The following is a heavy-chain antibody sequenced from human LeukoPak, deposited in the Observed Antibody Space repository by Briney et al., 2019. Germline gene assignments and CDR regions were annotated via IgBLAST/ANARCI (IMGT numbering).Heavy chain of an antibody. CDR3: ARDHRSSTSCFPSGTNYFDS. J-gene: IGHJ4*02. Sequence: GGSLRLSCAASGFTFSSYTMNWVRQAPGKGLEWVSSISSSRSYIYNADSVKGRFTISRDNAKNSLYLQMNSLRAQDTAVYYCARDHRSSTSCFPSGTNYFDSWGQGSPVTVSS. CDR1: GFTFSSYT. CDR2: ISSSRSYI. D-gene: IGHD2-2*01. V-gene: IGHV3-21*01.